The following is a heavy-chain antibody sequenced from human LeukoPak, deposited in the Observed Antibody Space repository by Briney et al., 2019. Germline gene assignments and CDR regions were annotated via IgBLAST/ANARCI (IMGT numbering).Heavy chain of an antibody. CDR2: IRYDGSNK. CDR1: GFTFTSYV. Sequence: GGSLRLSCAASGFTFTSYVMHWVRQAPAEGLQWVAFIRYDGSNKYYADSVKGRFTISRDNSKNTLYLQMNSLRAEDAAVYYCSKGGNSNYYSYMDVWGKGTTVTVSS. V-gene: IGHV3-30*02. CDR3: SKGGNSNYYSYMDV. J-gene: IGHJ6*03. D-gene: IGHD4-23*01.